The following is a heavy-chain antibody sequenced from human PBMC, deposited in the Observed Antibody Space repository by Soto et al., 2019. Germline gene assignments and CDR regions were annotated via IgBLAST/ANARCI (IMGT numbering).Heavy chain of an antibody. Sequence: PGGSLRLSCAAPGFTFNRYALGWVPQAPGEGLESVSSISSSGGSTYYADSVKGRFTISRDNSKNSLYLQMNSLRADDTAVYYCAKKLVSASGDYEISDHWGQGTLVTVSS. CDR3: AKKLVSASGDYEISDH. CDR2: ISSSGGST. CDR1: GFTFNRYA. V-gene: IGHV3-23*01. J-gene: IGHJ4*02. D-gene: IGHD4-17*01.